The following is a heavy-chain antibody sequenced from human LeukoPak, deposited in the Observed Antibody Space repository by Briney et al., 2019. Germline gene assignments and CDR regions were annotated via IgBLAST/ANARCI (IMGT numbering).Heavy chain of an antibody. CDR2: IYSGGST. J-gene: IGHJ4*02. V-gene: IGHV3-53*01. CDR1: GFTVSSNY. D-gene: IGHD2-2*01. Sequence: GGSLRLSCAASGFTVSSNYMSWFRQAPGKGLEWVSIIYSGGSTYYADSVKGRFTISRDNSKNTLYLQMNSLRAEDTAVYYCAKVGYCSSTSCYPGFDYWGQGTLVTVSS. CDR3: AKVGYCSSTSCYPGFDY.